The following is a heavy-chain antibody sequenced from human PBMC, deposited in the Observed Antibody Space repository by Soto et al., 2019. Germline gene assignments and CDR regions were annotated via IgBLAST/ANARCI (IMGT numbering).Heavy chain of an antibody. CDR2: IWYDGSNK. CDR1: GFTFSSYG. V-gene: IGHV3-33*01. J-gene: IGHJ3*02. CDR3: ASRRGYYYDSSGSQGDDAFDI. Sequence: GGSLRLSCAASGFTFSSYGMHWVRQAPGKGLEWVAVIWYDGSNKYYADSVKGRFTISRDNSKNTLYLQMNSLRAEDTAVYYCASRRGYYYDSSGSQGDDAFDIWGQGTMVTVSS. D-gene: IGHD3-22*01.